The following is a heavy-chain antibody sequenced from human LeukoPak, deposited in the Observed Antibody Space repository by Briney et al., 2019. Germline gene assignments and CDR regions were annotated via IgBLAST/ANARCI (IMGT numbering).Heavy chain of an antibody. CDR2: IIPMSGTA. Sequence: SVKVSCKASGGTFSSYAISWVRQAPGQGLEWVGGIIPMSGTANYAQKFQGRVTITADESTSTAYMELSSLRSEDTAIYYCASPVKYYDTWGGYPPFDYWGQGTLVTVSS. CDR3: ASPVKYYDTWGGYPPFDY. V-gene: IGHV1-69*13. CDR1: GGTFSSYA. J-gene: IGHJ4*02. D-gene: IGHD3-3*01.